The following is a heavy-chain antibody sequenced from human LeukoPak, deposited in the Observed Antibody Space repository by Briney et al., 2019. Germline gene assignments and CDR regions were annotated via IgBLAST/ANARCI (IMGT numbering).Heavy chain of an antibody. Sequence: GGSLRLFCAASGFTFSSYSMNWFRHTPGKGLEWVSVIVGNGGGINYAESVRGRFTISRDNSKNTLYLQMSSLRLEDTAMYYCAKDRVPDSLYSIDYWGQGVLVTVSP. CDR1: GFTFSSYS. CDR2: IVGNGGGI. J-gene: IGHJ4*02. CDR3: AKDRVPDSLYSIDY. D-gene: IGHD5/OR15-5a*01. V-gene: IGHV3-23*01.